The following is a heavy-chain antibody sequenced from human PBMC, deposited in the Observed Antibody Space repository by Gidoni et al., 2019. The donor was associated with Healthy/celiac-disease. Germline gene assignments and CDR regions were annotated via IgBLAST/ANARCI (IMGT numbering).Heavy chain of an antibody. D-gene: IGHD3-22*01. CDR1: GGTFSSYA. Sequence: QSGAEVKKPGSSVKVCCKASGGTFSSYAISWVRQAPGQGLVWMGGIIPLLGIANYAQKFQGRVTITADKSTSTAYMELSSLRSEDTAVYYCARGYDSSGYYFDYWGQGTLVTVSA. V-gene: IGHV1-69*17. J-gene: IGHJ4*02. CDR3: ARGYDSSGYYFDY. CDR2: IIPLLGIA.